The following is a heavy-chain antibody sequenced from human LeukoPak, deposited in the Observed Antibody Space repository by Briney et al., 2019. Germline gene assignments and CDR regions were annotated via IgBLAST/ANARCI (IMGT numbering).Heavy chain of an antibody. CDR2: IYYSGST. Sequence: PSETLSLTCTVSGGSISSGDYYWSWIRQPPGKGLEWIGYIYYSGSTYYNPSLKSRVTISVDTSKNQFSLKLSSVTAADTAVYYCAREVPTVGDILTGYYNGWFDPWGQGTLVTVSS. CDR3: AREVPTVGDILTGYYNGWFDP. D-gene: IGHD3-9*01. V-gene: IGHV4-30-4*01. J-gene: IGHJ5*02. CDR1: GGSISSGDYY.